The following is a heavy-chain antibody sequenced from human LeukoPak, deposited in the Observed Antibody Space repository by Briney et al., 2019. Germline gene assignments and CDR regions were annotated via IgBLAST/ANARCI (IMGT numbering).Heavy chain of an antibody. J-gene: IGHJ4*02. CDR1: GFTFDDYA. D-gene: IGHD2-8*01. CDR2: ISWNSGSI. Sequence: GRSLRLSCAASGFTFDDYAMHWVRHAPGKGLEWVSGISWNSGSIGYADSVKGQFTISRDNAKKSLYLQMNSLRAEDTALYYCAKGTTRWGVLMVPLEYWGQGTLVTVSS. V-gene: IGHV3-9*01. CDR3: AKGTTRWGVLMVPLEY.